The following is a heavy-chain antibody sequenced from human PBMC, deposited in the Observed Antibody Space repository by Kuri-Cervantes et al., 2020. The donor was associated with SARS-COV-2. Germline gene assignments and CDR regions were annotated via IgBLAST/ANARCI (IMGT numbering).Heavy chain of an antibody. V-gene: IGHV4-61*01. CDR2: IYYSGST. CDR3: AREYYYDSSGYYYTRYYYYYGMDV. Sequence: SETLSLTCTVSGGSVSSGSYYWSWTRQPPGKGLEWIGYIYYSGSTNYNPSLKSRVTISVDTSKNQFSLKLSSVTAADTAVYYCAREYYYDSSGYYYTRYYYYYGMDVWGQGTTVTVSS. J-gene: IGHJ6*02. D-gene: IGHD3-22*01. CDR1: GGSVSSGSYY.